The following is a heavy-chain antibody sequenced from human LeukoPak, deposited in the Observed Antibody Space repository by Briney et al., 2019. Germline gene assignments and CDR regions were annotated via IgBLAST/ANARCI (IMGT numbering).Heavy chain of an antibody. J-gene: IGHJ5*02. CDR3: ARHDFYGATYSGWFDH. D-gene: IGHD4-17*01. V-gene: IGHV4-39*01. Sequence: PSETLSLTCTVSGGSITNNNYYWGWIRQPPGKGLEWIGSMFYSGSTYSGSNFYNPSLRSRVTISVDTSKNHFSLKLSSVTAADTAVYYCARHDFYGATYSGWFDHWGQGTLVAVSP. CDR2: MFYSGSTYSGSN. CDR1: GGSITNNNYY.